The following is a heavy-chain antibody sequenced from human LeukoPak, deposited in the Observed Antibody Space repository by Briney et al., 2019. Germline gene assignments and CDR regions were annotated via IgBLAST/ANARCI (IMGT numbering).Heavy chain of an antibody. D-gene: IGHD3/OR15-3a*01. CDR3: ARDLGRGPDF. V-gene: IGHV3-33*05. Sequence: GGSLRLSCVASGFIFSSHGLHWVRQAPGKGLEWVAVISYDASIKYYADFVKGRFTISRDNSKNTLYLQMNSLRAEDTAVYYCARDLGRGPDFWGQGTLVTVSS. CDR1: GFIFSSHG. J-gene: IGHJ4*02. CDR2: ISYDASIK.